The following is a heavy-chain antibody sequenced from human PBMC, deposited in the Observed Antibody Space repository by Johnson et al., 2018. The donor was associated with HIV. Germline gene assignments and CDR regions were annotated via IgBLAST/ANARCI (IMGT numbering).Heavy chain of an antibody. CDR3: AKDAIATAADDAFDI. CDR1: GLTFDDYA. CDR2: ISWNSGST. D-gene: IGHD6-13*01. Sequence: VQLVESGGCLVQPGSSLRLSCAASGLTFDDYAMAWVRQAPGKGLEWVSGISWNSGSTGYGDSVKGRFTISRDNGKNSLYLQMNSLRAEDTAVYYCAKDAIATAADDAFDIWGQGTMVTVSS. J-gene: IGHJ3*02. V-gene: IGHV3-9*01.